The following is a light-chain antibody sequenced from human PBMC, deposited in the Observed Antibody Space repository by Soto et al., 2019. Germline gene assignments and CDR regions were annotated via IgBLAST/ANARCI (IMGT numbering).Light chain of an antibody. CDR2: VAS. V-gene: IGKV2-28*01. CDR1: QSLLHTNGYTY. Sequence: DIEMTQSPLSLSVTPGEPASISCRSSQSLLHTNGYTYLDWYLQKPGQSPQLLIYVASSRASGVPDRFSASGSGTDFTLTISRVEAEDVGVYYCMQALQTPVHFGQGTKLEI. J-gene: IGKJ2*01. CDR3: MQALQTPVH.